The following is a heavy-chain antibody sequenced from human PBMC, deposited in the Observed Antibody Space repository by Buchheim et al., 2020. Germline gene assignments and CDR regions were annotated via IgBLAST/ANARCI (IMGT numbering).Heavy chain of an antibody. J-gene: IGHJ4*02. D-gene: IGHD6-13*01. V-gene: IGHV5-51*01. CDR2: IFPADSDT. CDR1: GYSFTSHW. Sequence: EVQLVQSGAEARKPGESLKISCKGSGYSFTSHWIGWVRQMPGKGPEWMGIIFPADSDTRYSPSFQGRITISADMSINTAYPHWSSLEASDTAIYYCARPNSAAGSYFDYWGQGTL. CDR3: ARPNSAAGSYFDY.